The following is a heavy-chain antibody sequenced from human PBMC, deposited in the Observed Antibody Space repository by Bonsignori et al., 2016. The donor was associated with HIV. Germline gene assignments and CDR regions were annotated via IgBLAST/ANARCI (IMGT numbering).Heavy chain of an antibody. V-gene: IGHV1-69-2*01. D-gene: IGHD1-7*01. J-gene: IGHJ4*02. CDR2: IDPDDGEL. CDR1: GYTFTDYY. CDR3: AAAKFRAGTTAFEF. Sequence: EVHLVQSGAEVKKPGATVKISCKVSGYTFTDYYIHWIYQAPGKGLQWMARIDPDDGELLYAENFQGRITVTADTSADTAYMELNTLTSEDTAMYYCAAAKFRAGTTAFEFWGQGTLVTVYS.